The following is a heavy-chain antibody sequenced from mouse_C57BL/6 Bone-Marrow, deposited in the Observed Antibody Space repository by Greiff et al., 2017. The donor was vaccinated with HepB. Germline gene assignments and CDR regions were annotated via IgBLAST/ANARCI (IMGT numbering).Heavy chain of an antibody. CDR1: GYTFTDYY. J-gene: IGHJ4*01. CDR2: INPYNGGT. Sequence: EVQLQQSGPVLVKPGASVKMSCKASGYTFTDYYMNWVKQSHGKSLEWIGVINPYNGGTSYNQKFKGKATLTVDKSSSTAYMELNSLTSEDSAVYYCASYDGPMDYWGQGTSVTVSS. CDR3: ASYDGPMDY. D-gene: IGHD2-3*01. V-gene: IGHV1-19*01.